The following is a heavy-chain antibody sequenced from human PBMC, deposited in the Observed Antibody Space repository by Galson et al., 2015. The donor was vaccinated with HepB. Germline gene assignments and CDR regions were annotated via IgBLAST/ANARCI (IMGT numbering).Heavy chain of an antibody. Sequence: SLRLSCAASGFTFSSYSMNWVRQAPGKGLEWVSSISSSSSYIYYADSAKGRFTISRDNAKNSLYLQMNSLRAEDTAVYYCAREQVGATIGGATDYWGQGTLVTVSS. D-gene: IGHD1-26*01. CDR1: GFTFSSYS. CDR2: ISSSSSYI. CDR3: AREQVGATIGGATDY. V-gene: IGHV3-21*01. J-gene: IGHJ4*02.